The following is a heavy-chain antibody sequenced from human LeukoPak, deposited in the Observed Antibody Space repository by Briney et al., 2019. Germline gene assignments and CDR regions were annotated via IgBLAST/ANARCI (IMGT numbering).Heavy chain of an antibody. J-gene: IGHJ4*02. CDR1: GGFISSDNYK. D-gene: IGHD3-10*01. Sequence: SETLSLTCTVSGGFISSDNYKWGWIRQPPGKGLEWIGEINHSGSTNYNPSLKSRVTISVDTSKNQFSLKLCSVTAADTAVYYCARAYYYGSGSYYALRYWGQGTLVTVSS. CDR2: INHSGST. V-gene: IGHV4-39*07. CDR3: ARAYYYGSGSYYALRY.